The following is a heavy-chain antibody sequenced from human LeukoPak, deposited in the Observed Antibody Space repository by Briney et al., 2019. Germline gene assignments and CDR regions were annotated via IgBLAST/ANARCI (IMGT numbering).Heavy chain of an antibody. D-gene: IGHD6-25*01. J-gene: IGHJ5*02. V-gene: IGHV4-39*07. Sequence: SETLSLTCTVSGGSISSGSYFWSWIRQPPGKGLEWIGSIYHSGRTYYNPSLKSRVTISVDTSKNQFSLKLSSVTAADTAVYYCAREGDSSGVGWFDPWGQGTLVTVSS. CDR3: AREGDSSGVGWFDP. CDR1: GGSISSGSYF. CDR2: IYHSGRT.